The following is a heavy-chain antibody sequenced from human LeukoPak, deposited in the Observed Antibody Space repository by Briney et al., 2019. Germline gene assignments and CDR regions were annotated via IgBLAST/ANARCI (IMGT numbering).Heavy chain of an antibody. D-gene: IGHD3-10*01. Sequence: PSGTLSLTCDVSGGSISRSNWWSWVRQPPGKGLEWIGETYHGGSTNYNPSLKSRVTISVDKSKNQFSLKLNSVTAADTAVYYCARGEEYGSGTVHFDYWGQGTLVTVSS. CDR1: GGSISRSNW. J-gene: IGHJ4*02. CDR2: TYHGGST. CDR3: ARGEEYGSGTVHFDY. V-gene: IGHV4-4*02.